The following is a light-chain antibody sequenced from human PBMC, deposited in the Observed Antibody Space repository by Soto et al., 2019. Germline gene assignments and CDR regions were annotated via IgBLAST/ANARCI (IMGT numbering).Light chain of an antibody. J-gene: IGKJ5*01. V-gene: IGKV1-5*01. CDR2: DAY. Sequence: DLQMTQSPSTLSASVGARVTITCRASQSISSWLAWYQQNTGKAPNLLIYDAYSLESGVPSRFSGSRSGTDFTLPISSLQPEEFATYYCQQSYSTPITFGQGTDWRL. CDR3: QQSYSTPIT. CDR1: QSISSW.